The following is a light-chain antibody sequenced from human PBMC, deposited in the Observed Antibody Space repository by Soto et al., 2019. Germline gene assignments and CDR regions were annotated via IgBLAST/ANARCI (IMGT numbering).Light chain of an antibody. J-gene: IGKJ3*01. Sequence: DIQMTQSPSTLSASVGDRVTITCRASQSISSWLAWYQQKPGKAPKLLIYKASSLESGVPSRFSDSGSGTEFTLTISSLQPDDFATYYCQQSYITPPFTFGAGTKVDIK. V-gene: IGKV1-5*03. CDR1: QSISSW. CDR2: KAS. CDR3: QQSYITPPFT.